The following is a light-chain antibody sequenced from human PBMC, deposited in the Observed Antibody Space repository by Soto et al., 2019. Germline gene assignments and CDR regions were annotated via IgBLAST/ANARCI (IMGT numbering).Light chain of an antibody. CDR2: EVD. CDR3: SSNVGGTNPI. J-gene: IGLJ2*01. CDR1: SSDVGAYNY. Sequence: QSALTQPPSASGSPGQSVTISCTGTSSDVGAYNYVSWYQQHPGKGPKLMIYEVDKRPSGVPGRFSGSRSGSTASLTVSGLQAEDEADYYCSSNVGGTNPIFGGGTQLTVL. V-gene: IGLV2-8*01.